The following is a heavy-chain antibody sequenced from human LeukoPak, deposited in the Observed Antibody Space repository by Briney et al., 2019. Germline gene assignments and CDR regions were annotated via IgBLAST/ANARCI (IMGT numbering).Heavy chain of an antibody. Sequence: PGGSLRLSGAASAFSFRDYYMNWIRRAPGKGPGGVSYIITIGSTIYYADSVKGRFTISRDNAKNSLYLQMNSLRAEDTAVYYCARQGTTISGRMSYYYGMDVWGQGTTVTVSS. CDR2: IITIGSTI. CDR3: ARQGTTISGRMSYYYGMDV. D-gene: IGHD1-26*01. V-gene: IGHV3-11*01. CDR1: AFSFRDYY. J-gene: IGHJ6*02.